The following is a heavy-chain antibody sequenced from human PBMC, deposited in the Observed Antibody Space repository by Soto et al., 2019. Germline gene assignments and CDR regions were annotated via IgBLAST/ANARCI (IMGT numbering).Heavy chain of an antibody. CDR2: INVSGGSA. CDR1: GYTLIMYY. CDR3: TRGIAAAGTAWFDP. V-gene: IGHV1-46*03. D-gene: IGHD6-13*01. Sequence: ASVKVSCKASGYTLIMYYIHWVRQALGQGLEWMGIINVSGGSAIYAQKFQGRVTMTRDTSTSTVYMELSSLRSEDTAVYYCTRGIAAAGTAWFDPWGQGTLVTVSS. J-gene: IGHJ5*02.